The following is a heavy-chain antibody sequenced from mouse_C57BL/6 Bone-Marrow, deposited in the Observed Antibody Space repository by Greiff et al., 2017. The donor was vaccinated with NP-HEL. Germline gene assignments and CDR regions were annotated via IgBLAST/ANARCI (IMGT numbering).Heavy chain of an antibody. CDR2: IWSGGST. D-gene: IGHD1-1*01. V-gene: IGHV2-2*01. Sequence: VKLMESGPGLVQPSQSLSITCTVSGFSFTSYGVHWVRQSPGKGLEWLGVIWSGGSTDYNAAFISRLSISKDNSKSQVFFKMNSLQADDTAIDYCARMGYCSRSGFAYWGQGTLVTVSA. J-gene: IGHJ3*01. CDR1: GFSFTSYG. CDR3: ARMGYCSRSGFAY.